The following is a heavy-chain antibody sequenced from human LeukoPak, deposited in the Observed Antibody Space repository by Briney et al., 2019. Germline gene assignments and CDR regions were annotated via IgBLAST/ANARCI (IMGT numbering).Heavy chain of an antibody. D-gene: IGHD5-18*01. J-gene: IGHJ4*02. CDR1: GYTFTSYG. Sequence: ASVKVSCKASGYTFTSYGISWVRQAPGHGLEWMGWISAYNGNTNYAQKLQGRVTMITDPSTSTAYMELRSLRSDDTAVYYCARDLGTGLSSNYFDYWGQGTLVTVSS. CDR3: ARDLGTGLSSNYFDY. V-gene: IGHV1-18*01. CDR2: ISAYNGNT.